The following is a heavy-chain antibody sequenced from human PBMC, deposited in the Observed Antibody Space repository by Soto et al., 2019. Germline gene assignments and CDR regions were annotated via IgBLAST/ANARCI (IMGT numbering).Heavy chain of an antibody. CDR1: GGSFSSYT. CDR3: ARGGVGPTSNLPAC. Sequence: QVQLVQSGVEVKKPGSSVKVSCKASGGSFSSYTLTWVRQAPGQGLEWMGRIIPILGIANYAQKFQGRVTITADKSTSTAYMALSSLRSEDTAVYYCARGGVGPTSNLPACWGQGTLVTVSS. D-gene: IGHD1-26*01. CDR2: IIPILGIA. J-gene: IGHJ4*02. V-gene: IGHV1-69*02.